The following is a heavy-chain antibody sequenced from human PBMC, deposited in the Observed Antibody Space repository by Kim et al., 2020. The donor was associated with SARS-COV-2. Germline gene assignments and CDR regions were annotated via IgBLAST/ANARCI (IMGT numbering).Heavy chain of an antibody. V-gene: IGHV1-69*13. CDR2: IIPIFGTA. J-gene: IGHJ4*02. CDR3: ARAWGVGTYYDFWSGENYFDY. Sequence: SVKVSCKASGGTFSSYAISWVRQAPGQGLEWMGGIIPIFGTANYAQKFQGRVTITADESTSTAYMELSSLRSEDTAVYYCARAWGVGTYYDFWSGENYFDYWGQGTLVTVSS. D-gene: IGHD3-3*01. CDR1: GGTFSSYA.